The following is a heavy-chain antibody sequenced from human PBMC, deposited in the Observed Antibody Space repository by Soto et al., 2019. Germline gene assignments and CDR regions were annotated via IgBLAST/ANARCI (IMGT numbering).Heavy chain of an antibody. J-gene: IGHJ4*02. D-gene: IGHD1-26*01. CDR2: IKSNSEGGTT. V-gene: IGHV3-15*01. Sequence: EVQLVESGGGLVQPGGSLRLSCAASGLTFNNAWMSWVRQAPGKGLEWVGRIKSNSEGGTTDYAAPVKGRFTISRDDSKHTLSLQMNSLKSEYTALYYCTAGVGTSDFDYWGQGTLVTVSS. CDR1: GLTFNNAW. CDR3: TAGVGTSDFDY.